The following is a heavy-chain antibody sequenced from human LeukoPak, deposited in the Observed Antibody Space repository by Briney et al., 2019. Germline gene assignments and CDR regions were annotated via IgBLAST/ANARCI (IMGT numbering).Heavy chain of an antibody. Sequence: PSETLSLTCTVSGGSISSYYWSWIRQPPGKGLEWIGYIYYSGSTNYNPSLKSRVTISVDTSKNQFSLKLSSVTAADTAVFYCARWLMDAFDIWGQGTMVTVSS. CDR2: IYYSGST. CDR3: ARWLMDAFDI. CDR1: GGSISSYY. D-gene: IGHD3-22*01. V-gene: IGHV4-59*01. J-gene: IGHJ3*02.